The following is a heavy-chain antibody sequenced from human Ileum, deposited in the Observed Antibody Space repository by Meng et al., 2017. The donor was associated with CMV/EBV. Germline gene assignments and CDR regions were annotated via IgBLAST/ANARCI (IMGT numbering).Heavy chain of an antibody. CDR3: ARVGGYCSSTSCYGNNWFDP. D-gene: IGHD2-2*01. CDR1: LL. V-gene: IGHV3-74*01. Sequence: LLMQWVRQAPGKGLVGVSRINSDGSSXSDADSVKGRFTISRDNAKNTLYLQMNSLRAEDTAVYYCARVGGYCSSTSCYGNNWFDPWGQGTLVTVSS. CDR2: INSDGSSX. J-gene: IGHJ5*02.